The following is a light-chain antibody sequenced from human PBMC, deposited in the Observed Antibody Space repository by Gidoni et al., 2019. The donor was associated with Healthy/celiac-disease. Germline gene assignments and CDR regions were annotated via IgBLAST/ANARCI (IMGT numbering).Light chain of an antibody. CDR2: GAS. CDR1: QSVSSN. CDR3: KQYNNWLT. J-gene: IGKJ4*01. Sequence: EIVMTQSPATLSVSPGERATLSCRASQSVSSNLAWYQQKPGQAPRLLIYGASTRATGIPARFSGSGSGTEFTLTISSLQSEDFSVYYCKQYNNWLTFXGXTKVEIK. V-gene: IGKV3-15*01.